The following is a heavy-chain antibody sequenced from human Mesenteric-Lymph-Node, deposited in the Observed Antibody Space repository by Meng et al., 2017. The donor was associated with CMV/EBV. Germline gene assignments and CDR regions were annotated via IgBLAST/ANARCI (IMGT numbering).Heavy chain of an antibody. Sequence: SGKVSCKASRYTFPGYVKRWVRKAPGQGLEWMGQINPVSGATNYAQNIQGRVTVTSDTSINTAYMELNRRRSDETAIYYCARGTFDSWGQGTLVTVSS. CDR3: ARGTFDS. CDR1: RYTFPGYV. V-gene: IGHV1-2*06. CDR2: INPVSGAT. J-gene: IGHJ5*01.